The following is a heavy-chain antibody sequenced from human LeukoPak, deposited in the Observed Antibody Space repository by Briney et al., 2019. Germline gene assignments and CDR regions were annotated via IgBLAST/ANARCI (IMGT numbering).Heavy chain of an antibody. Sequence: PSETLSLTCTVSGGSISSYYWSWIRQPPGKGLEWIGYIYYSGSTNYNPSLKSRVTISVDTSKNQFSLKLSSVTAADTAVYYCARRRGDYGDYETIDYWGQGTLVTVSS. D-gene: IGHD4-17*01. V-gene: IGHV4-59*08. CDR1: GGSISSYY. J-gene: IGHJ4*02. CDR2: IYYSGST. CDR3: ARRRGDYGDYETIDY.